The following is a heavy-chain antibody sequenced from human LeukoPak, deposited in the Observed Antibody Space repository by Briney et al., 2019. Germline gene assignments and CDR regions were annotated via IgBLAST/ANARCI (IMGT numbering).Heavy chain of an antibody. D-gene: IGHD4-11*01. CDR1: GGSISSGGYY. CDR3: ARYGSNYEAFDY. J-gene: IGHJ4*02. V-gene: IGHV4-31*03. CDR2: IYYSGST. Sequence: SQTLSLTCTVSGGSISSGGYYWSWIRQHPGKGLEWIGYIYYSGSTYYNPSLKSRVTISVDTSKNQFSLKLSSVTAADTAVYYCARYGSNYEAFDYWGQGTLVTVSS.